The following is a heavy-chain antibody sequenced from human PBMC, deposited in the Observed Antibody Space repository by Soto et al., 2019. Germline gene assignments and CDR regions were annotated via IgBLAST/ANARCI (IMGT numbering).Heavy chain of an antibody. CDR2: IYYSGST. Sequence: PSETLSLTCTVSGGSISSYYWSWIRQPPGKGLEWIGYIYYSGSTNYNPSLKSRVTISVDTSKNQFSLKLSSVTAADTAVYYCARGGGVVSSDSYCSGGSCDEFDYWGQGTLVTVSS. D-gene: IGHD2-15*01. V-gene: IGHV4-59*08. CDR3: ARGGGVVSSDSYCSGGSCDEFDY. CDR1: GGSISSYY. J-gene: IGHJ4*02.